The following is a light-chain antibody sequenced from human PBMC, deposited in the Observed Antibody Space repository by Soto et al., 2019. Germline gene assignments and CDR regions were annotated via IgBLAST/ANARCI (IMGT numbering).Light chain of an antibody. V-gene: IGLV2-14*01. CDR1: SSDVGGYNY. CDR2: AVT. Sequence: QSVLTQPASVSGSPGQSITISRTGTSSDVGGYNYVSWYQRHPGKAPKLMIYAVTDRPSGVSSRFSGSKSGNTASLTISGLQAEDEADYYCRSYTSSSTLFGTGTKVTVL. CDR3: RSYTSSSTL. J-gene: IGLJ1*01.